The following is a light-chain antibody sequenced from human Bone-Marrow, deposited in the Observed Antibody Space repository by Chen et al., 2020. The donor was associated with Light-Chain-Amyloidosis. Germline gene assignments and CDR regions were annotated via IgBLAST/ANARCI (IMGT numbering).Light chain of an antibody. CDR2: RDT. CDR3: QSADSSGTYEVI. Sequence: YALTQPPSVSVSPGQTATITCSGDDLPTKYAYWYQQKPGQAPVLVIHRDTERPSGISERFSGSSSGTTATLTISGVQAEDEADYHCQSADSSGTYEVIFGGGTKLTVL. V-gene: IGLV3-25*03. J-gene: IGLJ2*01. CDR1: DLPTKY.